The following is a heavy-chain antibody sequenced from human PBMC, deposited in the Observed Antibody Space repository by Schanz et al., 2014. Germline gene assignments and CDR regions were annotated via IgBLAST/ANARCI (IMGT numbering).Heavy chain of an antibody. CDR2: ISYDGSNK. CDR3: ARDFDDRRGYGSGYCLGDCMDV. Sequence: VQLVESGGGVVQPGRSLRLSCAAYGFTLSSYAMHWVRQAPGKGLEWVAVISYDGSNKYYADSVKGRFTISRDNSKNTLYLHMNTLRAEDTAVYYCARDFDDRRGYGSGYCLGDCMDVWGQGTTVTVSS. J-gene: IGHJ6*02. D-gene: IGHD3-10*01. V-gene: IGHV3-30-3*01. CDR1: GFTLSSYA.